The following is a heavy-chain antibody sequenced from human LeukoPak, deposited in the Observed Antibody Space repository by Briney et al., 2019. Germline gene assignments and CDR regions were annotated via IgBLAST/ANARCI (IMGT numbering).Heavy chain of an antibody. J-gene: IGHJ6*02. CDR2: NIPIFGTA. Sequence: SVKVSCKASGGTFSSYAISWVRQAPGQGLEWMGGNIPIFGTANYAQKFQGRVTITADESTSTAYMELSSLRSEDTAVYYCARGECTNGVCYLNYYYYGMDVWGQGTTVTVSS. V-gene: IGHV1-69*13. CDR3: ARGECTNGVCYLNYYYYGMDV. CDR1: GGTFSSYA. D-gene: IGHD2-8*01.